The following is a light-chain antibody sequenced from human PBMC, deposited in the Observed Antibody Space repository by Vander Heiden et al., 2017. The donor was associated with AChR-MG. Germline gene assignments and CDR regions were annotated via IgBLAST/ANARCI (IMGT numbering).Light chain of an antibody. CDR2: AAS. V-gene: IGKV1-39*01. CDR3: QHNDGTPNT. Sequence: DIQMTQSPSSLSASVGDRVTIPCRASQTIARYLNWYQQKPGKAPNLLIYAASSLQSGVPSRFSGSGSGTDFSLSISSLQPEDFATYYCQHNDGTPNTFGQGTKLEIK. CDR1: QTIARY. J-gene: IGKJ2*01.